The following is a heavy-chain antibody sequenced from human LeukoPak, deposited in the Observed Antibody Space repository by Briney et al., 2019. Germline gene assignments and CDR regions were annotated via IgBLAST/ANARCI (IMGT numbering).Heavy chain of an antibody. Sequence: GASVKVSCKASGYTFTGYYMHWVRQAPGQGLEWMGWMNPNSGNTGYAQKFQGRVTMTRNTSISTAYMELSSLRSEDTAVYYCARGGLRYFDWLPPHYYYYYYMDVWGKGTTVTISS. CDR2: MNPNSGNT. CDR3: ARGGLRYFDWLPPHYYYYYYMDV. D-gene: IGHD3-9*01. J-gene: IGHJ6*03. V-gene: IGHV1-8*02. CDR1: GYTFTGYY.